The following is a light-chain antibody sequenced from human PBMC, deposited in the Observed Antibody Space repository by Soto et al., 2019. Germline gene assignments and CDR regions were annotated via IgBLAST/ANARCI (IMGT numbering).Light chain of an antibody. Sequence: QSALTQPASVSGSPGQSITISCTGTSSDVGAYNYVSWYQQHPGKAPKLMIFEVSDRPSGVSNRFSGSKSGNTASLTISGQPAEDEAYYCCSSYRSSSTLVFGGGTKLTVL. V-gene: IGLV2-14*01. CDR3: SSYRSSSTLV. J-gene: IGLJ2*01. CDR2: EVS. CDR1: SSDVGAYNY.